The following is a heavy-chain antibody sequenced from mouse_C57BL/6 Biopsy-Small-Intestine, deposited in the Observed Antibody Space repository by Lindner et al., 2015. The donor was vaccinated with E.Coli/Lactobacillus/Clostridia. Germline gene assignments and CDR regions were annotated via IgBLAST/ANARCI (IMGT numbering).Heavy chain of an antibody. V-gene: IGHV1-53*01. CDR1: GYTFTSYW. Sequence: VQLQESGAELVRPGSSVKLSCKASGYTFTSYWMHWVKQRPGQGLEWIGNINPSNGGTNYNEKFKGKATLTADKSSSTAYMQLSSLTSEDSAVYFCARSGDCFDYWGQGTTLTVSS. J-gene: IGHJ2*01. D-gene: IGHD3-2*02. CDR3: ARSGDCFDY. CDR2: INPSNGGT.